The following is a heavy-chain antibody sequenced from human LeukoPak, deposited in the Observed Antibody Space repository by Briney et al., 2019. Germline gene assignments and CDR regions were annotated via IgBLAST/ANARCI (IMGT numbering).Heavy chain of an antibody. J-gene: IGHJ5*02. Sequence: ASVKVSCKASGGTFSSYAISWVRQAPGQGLEWMGGIIPIFGTANYAQKFQGRVAITADESTSTAYMELSSLRSEDTAVYYCARGLVWFGELLPRGFDPRGQGTLVTVSS. CDR2: IIPIFGTA. D-gene: IGHD3-10*01. V-gene: IGHV1-69*13. CDR3: ARGLVWFGELLPRGFDP. CDR1: GGTFSSYA.